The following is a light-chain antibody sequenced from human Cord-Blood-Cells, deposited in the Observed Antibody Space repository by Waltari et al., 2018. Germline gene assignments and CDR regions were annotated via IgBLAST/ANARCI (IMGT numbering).Light chain of an antibody. CDR1: SSDVGGYNY. Sequence: QSALTQPPSASGSPGQSVTISCPGTSSDVGGYNYVSWYQQHPGKAPKLMIYEVSKRPSGVPDGFSGSKSGNTASLTVSGLQAEDEADYYCSSYAGSNNLVFGGGTKLTVL. CDR3: SSYAGSNNLV. CDR2: EVS. V-gene: IGLV2-8*01. J-gene: IGLJ3*02.